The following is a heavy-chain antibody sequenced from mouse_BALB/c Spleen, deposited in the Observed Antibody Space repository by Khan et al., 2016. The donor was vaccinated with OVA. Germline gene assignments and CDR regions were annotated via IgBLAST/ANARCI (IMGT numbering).Heavy chain of an antibody. D-gene: IGHD1-1*01. Sequence: DLVKPGASVKLSCKASGYTFTSYWINWIKQRPGQGLEWIGRIGPGSSNAYYNDMFKGKATLTVDTSSNTAYIQLSSLSSEDSAVYFCARENYYGRGCYAMDYWGQGVSATVSA. J-gene: IGHJ4*01. CDR2: IGPGSSNA. CDR3: ARENYYGRGCYAMDY. V-gene: IGHV1S41*01. CDR1: GYTFTSYW.